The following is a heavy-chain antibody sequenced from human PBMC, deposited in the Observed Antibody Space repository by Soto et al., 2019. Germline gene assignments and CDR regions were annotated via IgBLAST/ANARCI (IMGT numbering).Heavy chain of an antibody. Sequence: EVQLLESGGGLVQPGGSLSLSCAASGFTFSSYAMSWVRQAPGKGLEWVSVISGSGGSTYYADSVKGRFTISRDNSKNTLYLQMNSLRAEDTAVYYCARRTSGWYLDYWGQGTLVTVSS. D-gene: IGHD6-19*01. CDR1: GFTFSSYA. CDR2: ISGSGGST. V-gene: IGHV3-23*01. J-gene: IGHJ4*02. CDR3: ARRTSGWYLDY.